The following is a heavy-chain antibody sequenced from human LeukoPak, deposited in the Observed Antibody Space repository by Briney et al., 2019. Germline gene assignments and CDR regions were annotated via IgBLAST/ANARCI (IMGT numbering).Heavy chain of an antibody. V-gene: IGHV3-30*03. Sequence: PGGSLRLSCAASGFTFSSYGMYWVRQAPGKGLEWVAVISYDGSNKYYADSVKGRFTISRDNSKNTLYLQMNSLRAEDTAVYYCARGIVGATSDYWGQGTLVTVSS. D-gene: IGHD1-26*01. CDR1: GFTFSSYG. CDR2: ISYDGSNK. CDR3: ARGIVGATSDY. J-gene: IGHJ4*02.